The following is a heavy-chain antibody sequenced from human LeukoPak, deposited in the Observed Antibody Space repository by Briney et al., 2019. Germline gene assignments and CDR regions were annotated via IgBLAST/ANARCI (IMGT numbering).Heavy chain of an antibody. V-gene: IGHV1-24*01. CDR1: GYTLTALS. Sequence: ASVKVSCKVSGYTLTALSMHWVRQAPGKGLEWMGGFDPDTVETIYAQKFQGRVTMTEDTSTDTAYMDLSSLRSEDTAVYYCATVRYYDTPGDSDYFDYWGQGTLVTVSS. J-gene: IGHJ4*02. D-gene: IGHD3-22*01. CDR3: ATVRYYDTPGDSDYFDY. CDR2: FDPDTVET.